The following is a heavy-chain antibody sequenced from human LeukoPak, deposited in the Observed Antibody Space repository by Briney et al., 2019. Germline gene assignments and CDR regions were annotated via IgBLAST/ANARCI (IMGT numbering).Heavy chain of an antibody. V-gene: IGHV3-15*01. CDR3: TSDPGLGGLNSDAFDM. CDR1: GFTFSSAW. Sequence: GGSLRLSCAASGFTFSSAWMSWVRQAPGKGLEWVGRVRSKTDGGTSDYAAAVEGIFTIWRDDSTNTLFLQMNSLKTEDTAKYYCTSDPGLGGLNSDAFDMWGQGTLVTVSS. CDR2: VRSKTDGGTS. J-gene: IGHJ3*02. D-gene: IGHD3-10*01.